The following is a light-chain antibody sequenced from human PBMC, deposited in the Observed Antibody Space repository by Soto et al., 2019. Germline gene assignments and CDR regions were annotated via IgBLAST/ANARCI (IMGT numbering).Light chain of an antibody. CDR2: AAS. V-gene: IGKV1-39*01. J-gene: IGKJ3*01. Sequence: DIQMTQSPSSLSASVGDRVTITCRASQSISSYLNWYQQKPGKAPKLLIYAASSLQSGVPSRFSGSGSGTDFTLRISRVEAEDVGVYYCPHSSSPFTFGPGTKVEIK. CDR1: QSISSY. CDR3: PHSSSPFT.